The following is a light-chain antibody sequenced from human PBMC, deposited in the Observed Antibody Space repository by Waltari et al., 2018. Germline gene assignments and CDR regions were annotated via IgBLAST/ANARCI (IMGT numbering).Light chain of an antibody. J-gene: IGKJ4*01. CDR1: QSVLYSSNSKNY. V-gene: IGKV4-1*01. CDR3: QQCYSSPLT. Sequence: DIVMTQSPDYLAVFLGGRAPTHCKSSQSVLYSSNSKNYVAWYQQKPGQPPKLLIYWASTRESGVPDRFSGSGSGTDFTLTISILQAEDVAVYYCQQCYSSPLTFGGGTKVEIK. CDR2: WAS.